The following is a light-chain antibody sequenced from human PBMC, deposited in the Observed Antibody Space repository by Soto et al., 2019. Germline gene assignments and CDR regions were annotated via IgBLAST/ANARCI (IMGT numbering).Light chain of an antibody. CDR3: LQYSSHSWT. J-gene: IGKJ1*01. V-gene: IGKV1-5*01. Sequence: DIQMTQSPSTLSASVGDRCTITCRASQSISSWLAWYQQKPGKAPKLLIYDASSLESGVPSRFSGSGSGTEFTLTISRLQPDDVATYYCLQYSSHSWTFGQGTKVDIK. CDR2: DAS. CDR1: QSISSW.